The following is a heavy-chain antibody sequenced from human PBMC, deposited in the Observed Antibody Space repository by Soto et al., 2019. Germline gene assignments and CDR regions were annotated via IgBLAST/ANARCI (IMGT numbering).Heavy chain of an antibody. J-gene: IGHJ4*02. Sequence: SQTLSLTCAISGDSVSSNSAAWNWNRHSQSRGLEWLGRTYYRSEWYNDYAVSLRGRITINPDTSKNQFSLQLNYATPEDTAVYYCATWRCDYWGQGTLVTVSS. CDR2: TYYRSEWYN. CDR1: GDSVSSNSAA. CDR3: ATWRCDY. V-gene: IGHV6-1*01.